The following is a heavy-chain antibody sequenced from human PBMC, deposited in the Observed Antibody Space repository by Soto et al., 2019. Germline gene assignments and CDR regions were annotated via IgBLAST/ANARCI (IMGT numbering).Heavy chain of an antibody. Sequence: PGGSLRLSCAVSGFTFSSYAMSWVRQAPGKGLEWVSAISGSGGSTFYADSVKGRFTISRDNSKNTLYLQMNSLRAEDTAVYYCATVTTNYYYYMDVWGKGTTVTVSS. CDR1: GFTFSSYA. J-gene: IGHJ6*03. CDR2: ISGSGGST. CDR3: ATVTTNYYYYMDV. D-gene: IGHD4-17*01. V-gene: IGHV3-23*01.